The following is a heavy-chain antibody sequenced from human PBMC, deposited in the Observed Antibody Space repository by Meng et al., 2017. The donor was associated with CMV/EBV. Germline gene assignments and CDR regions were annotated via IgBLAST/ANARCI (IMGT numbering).Heavy chain of an antibody. J-gene: IGHJ5*02. CDR1: GYTFTGYY. Sequence: ASVKVSCKASGYTFTGYYMHWVRQAPGQGLEWMGWINPNSGGTNYAQKLQGRVTMTRDTSISTAYMELSRLRSDDTAVYYCARDHGGVVPAYWFDPWGQGTLVTVSS. CDR3: ARDHGGVVPAYWFDP. V-gene: IGHV1-2*02. CDR2: INPNSGGT. D-gene: IGHD2-2*01.